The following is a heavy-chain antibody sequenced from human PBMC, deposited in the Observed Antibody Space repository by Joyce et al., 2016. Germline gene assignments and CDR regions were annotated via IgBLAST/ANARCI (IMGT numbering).Heavy chain of an antibody. J-gene: IGHJ4*02. CDR1: GLSLVASGVG. Sequence: QITLKESGPTLVKSTQTLTLTCTFSGLSLVASGVGVGWICQSPGKALGWLAVIYWDDDKEYSPSLKSRLTITKDTSKNRVVLTMTNIDPVDTATYYCVHSPPRRYFYDNSGYYDFWGQGLLVTVPS. V-gene: IGHV2-5*02. CDR2: IYWDDDK. CDR3: VHSPPRRYFYDNSGYYDF. D-gene: IGHD3-22*01.